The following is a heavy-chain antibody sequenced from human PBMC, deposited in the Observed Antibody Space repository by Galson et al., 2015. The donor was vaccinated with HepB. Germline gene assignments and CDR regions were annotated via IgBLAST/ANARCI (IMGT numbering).Heavy chain of an antibody. CDR1: GYSFTSYW. Sequence: QSGAEVKKPGESLKISCKGSGYSFTSYWIGWVRQMPGKGLEWMGIIYPGDSDTRYSPSFQGQVTISADKSISTAYLQWSSLKASDTAMYYCARHEVVVPAAMVWVDYWGQGTLVTVSS. D-gene: IGHD2-2*01. J-gene: IGHJ4*02. CDR2: IYPGDSDT. CDR3: ARHEVVVPAAMVWVDY. V-gene: IGHV5-51*01.